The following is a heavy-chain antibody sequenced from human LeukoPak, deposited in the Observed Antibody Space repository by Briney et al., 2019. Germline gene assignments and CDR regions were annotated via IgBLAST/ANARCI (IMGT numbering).Heavy chain of an antibody. Sequence: GGSLRLSCAGSGFIVSINYMSWVRQAAGKGLEWVSVIYGSSRTYYADSVKGRFTISRDNSKNTVYLQMDSLRAEDTAVYYCARDRADGYNYGDYFDNWGQGTLLTVSS. CDR2: IYGSSRT. J-gene: IGHJ4*02. D-gene: IGHD5-18*01. CDR1: GFIVSINY. V-gene: IGHV3-66*01. CDR3: ARDRADGYNYGDYFDN.